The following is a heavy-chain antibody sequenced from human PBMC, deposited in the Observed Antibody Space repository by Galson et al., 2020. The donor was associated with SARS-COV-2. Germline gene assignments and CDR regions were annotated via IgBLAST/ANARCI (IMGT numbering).Heavy chain of an antibody. CDR2: ISWNSGSI. V-gene: IGHV3-9*01. D-gene: IGHD3-9*01. J-gene: IGHJ3*02. CDR1: GFTFDDYA. CDR3: AKDIYFDWLFSPNAFDI. Sequence: GGSLRLSCAASGFTFDDYAMHWVRQAPGKGLEWVSGISWNSGSIGYADSVKGRFTISRDNAKNSLYLQMNSLRAEDTALYYCAKDIYFDWLFSPNAFDIWGQGTMVTVSS.